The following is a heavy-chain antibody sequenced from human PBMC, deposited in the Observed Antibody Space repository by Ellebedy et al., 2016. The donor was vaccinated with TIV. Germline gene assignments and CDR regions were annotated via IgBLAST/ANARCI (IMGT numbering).Heavy chain of an antibody. CDR2: INTDGSST. J-gene: IGHJ4*02. D-gene: IGHD3-10*01. CDR3: ARGDETSAGTEKTAFDH. V-gene: IGHV3-74*01. CDR1: GFTVSGYW. Sequence: GESLKISCAASGFTVSGYWMHWVRQAPGKGLVWLSRINTDGSSTSYADLVEGRFTISRDNAKNTVYLQMDRLRAEDTAVYYCARGDETSAGTEKTAFDHWGQGTLVTVSS.